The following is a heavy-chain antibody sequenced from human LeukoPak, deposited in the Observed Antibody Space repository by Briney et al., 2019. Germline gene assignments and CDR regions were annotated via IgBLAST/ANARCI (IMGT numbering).Heavy chain of an antibody. Sequence: SETLSLTCAVYGGSFSGYYWSWIRQPPGKGLEWIGEINHSGSTNYNPSLKSRVTISVDTSKNQFSLKLSSVTAADTAVYYCARATVTTRSFFDPWGQGALVTVSS. CDR3: ARATVTTRSFFDP. J-gene: IGHJ5*02. CDR2: INHSGST. V-gene: IGHV4-34*01. D-gene: IGHD4-17*01. CDR1: GGSFSGYY.